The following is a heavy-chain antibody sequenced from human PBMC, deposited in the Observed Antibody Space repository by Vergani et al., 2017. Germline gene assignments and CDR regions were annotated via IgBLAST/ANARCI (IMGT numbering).Heavy chain of an antibody. CDR1: GFTVSSNY. Sequence: EVQLVESGGGLVQPGGSLRLSCAASGFTVSSNYMSWVRQAPGKGLEWVSVIYSGGSTYYADSVKGRFTISRDNSKNTLYLQMNSLRAEDTAVYYCARDHGLKATGTTAWGQGTLVTVSS. CDR2: IYSGGST. CDR3: ARDHGLKATGTTA. V-gene: IGHV3-66*01. D-gene: IGHD1-7*01. J-gene: IGHJ5*02.